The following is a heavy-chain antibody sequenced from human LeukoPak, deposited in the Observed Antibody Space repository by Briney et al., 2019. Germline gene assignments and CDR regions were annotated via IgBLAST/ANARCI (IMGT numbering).Heavy chain of an antibody. Sequence: GGSLRLSCAASGFTFSSYGMHWVRQAPGKGLEWVAVIWYDGSNKYYADSVKGRFTISRDNSKNTLYLQMNSLRAEDTAVYYCARVTTASFTLFDYWGQGTLVTVSS. CDR1: GFTFSSYG. CDR3: ARVTTASFTLFDY. D-gene: IGHD4-11*01. J-gene: IGHJ4*02. V-gene: IGHV3-33*01. CDR2: IWYDGSNK.